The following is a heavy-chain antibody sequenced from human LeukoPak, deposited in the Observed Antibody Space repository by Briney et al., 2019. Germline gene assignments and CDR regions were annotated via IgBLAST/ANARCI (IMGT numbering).Heavy chain of an antibody. CDR2: MNPNSGNT. V-gene: IGHV1-8*01. CDR3: ARDQAPDGSGSYPDY. J-gene: IGHJ4*02. CDR1: GYTFTSYD. Sequence: ASVKVSCKASGYTFTSYDINWVRQATGQGLEWMGWMNPNSGNTGYAQKFQGRVTMTRDMSTSTVYMELSSLRSEDTAVYYCARDQAPDGSGSYPDYWGQGTLVTVSS. D-gene: IGHD3-10*01.